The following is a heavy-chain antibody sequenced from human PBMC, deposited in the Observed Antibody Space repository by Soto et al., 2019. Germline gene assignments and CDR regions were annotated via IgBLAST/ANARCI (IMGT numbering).Heavy chain of an antibody. D-gene: IGHD6-19*01. CDR1: GFTFSSYA. CDR2: ISYDGSNK. Sequence: QVQLVESGGGVVQPGRSLRLSCAASGFTFSSYAMHWVRQAPGKGLEWVAVISYDGSNKYYADSVKGRFTISRDNSKNTLYLQMNSLRAEDTAVYYCARDPSGTHPEAVAGDYWGQGTLVTVSS. V-gene: IGHV3-30-3*01. J-gene: IGHJ4*02. CDR3: ARDPSGTHPEAVAGDY.